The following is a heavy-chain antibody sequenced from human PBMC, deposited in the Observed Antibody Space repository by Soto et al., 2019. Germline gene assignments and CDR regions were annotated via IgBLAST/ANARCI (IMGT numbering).Heavy chain of an antibody. V-gene: IGHV4-34*01. D-gene: IGHD6-13*01. CDR1: GGSFSGYC. J-gene: IGHJ4*02. Sequence: QVQLQQWGAGLLKPSETLSLTCAVYGGSFSGYCWSWIRQPPGKGLEWIGEINHSGSTNYNPSLKSRGTISVDTSKNQFSLKLSSVTAADTAVYYCARGPKGYSSTWYVDWGQGTLVTVSS. CDR2: INHSGST. CDR3: ARGPKGYSSTWYVD.